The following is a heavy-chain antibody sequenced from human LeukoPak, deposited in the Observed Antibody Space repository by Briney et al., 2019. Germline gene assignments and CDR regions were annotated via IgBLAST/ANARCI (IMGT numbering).Heavy chain of an antibody. Sequence: PSETLSLTCTVSGGSISSSSYYWGWIRQPPGKGLEWIGSIYYSGSTYYNPSLKSRVTISVDTSKNQFSLKLSSVTAADTAGYYCARHWRYYYDSSGYYAPFDYWGQGTLSPSPQ. CDR3: ARHWRYYYDSSGYYAPFDY. CDR1: GGSISSSSYY. D-gene: IGHD3-22*01. V-gene: IGHV4-39*01. J-gene: IGHJ4*02. CDR2: IYYSGST.